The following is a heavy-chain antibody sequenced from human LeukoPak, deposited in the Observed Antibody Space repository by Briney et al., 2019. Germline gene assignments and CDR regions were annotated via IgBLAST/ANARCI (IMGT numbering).Heavy chain of an antibody. CDR1: GLTFTTYW. CDR3: TRLKAGSRYRSPRDY. V-gene: IGHV5-51*01. D-gene: IGHD3-16*02. Sequence: GESLKISCKTSGLTFTTYWIGWVRQMPGKGLEWMGIIYPGDSDTIYSPSLEGQVTISVDKSISTAYLQWNTLKASDTAMYFCTRLKAGSRYRSPRDYWGQGTLVTVSS. J-gene: IGHJ4*02. CDR2: IYPGDSDT.